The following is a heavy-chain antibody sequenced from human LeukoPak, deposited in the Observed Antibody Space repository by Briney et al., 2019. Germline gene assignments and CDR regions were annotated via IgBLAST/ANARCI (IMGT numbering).Heavy chain of an antibody. CDR2: INPNSGGT. D-gene: IGHD2-15*01. CDR1: GYTFTSYY. CDR3: ASGREYCSGGSCHSSDDAFDI. V-gene: IGHV1-2*02. J-gene: IGHJ3*02. Sequence: ASVKVSCKASGYTFTSYYMHWVRQAPGQGLEWMGWINPNSGGTNYAQKFQGRVTMTRDTSISTAYMELSGLRSDDTAVYYCASGREYCSGGSCHSSDDAFDIWGQGTMVTVSS.